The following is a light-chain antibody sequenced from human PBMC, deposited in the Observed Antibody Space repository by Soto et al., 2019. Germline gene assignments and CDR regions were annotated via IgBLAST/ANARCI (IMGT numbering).Light chain of an antibody. J-gene: IGKJ4*01. Sequence: IVMTQSPATLSMSRGERATLSCRANKAVSSNLAWYQQKPGQATRLLIYGASTRATDIPDRSSGSGSGTEFTITISSLQYEDFAVYYCQHYTNWIGTFGGGTKVDIK. V-gene: IGKV3-15*01. CDR1: KAVSSN. CDR3: QHYTNWIGT. CDR2: GAS.